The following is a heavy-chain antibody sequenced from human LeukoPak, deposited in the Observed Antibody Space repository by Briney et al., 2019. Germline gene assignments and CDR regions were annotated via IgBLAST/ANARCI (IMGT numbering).Heavy chain of an antibody. CDR1: GFTFSSYG. D-gene: IGHD2-15*01. CDR3: ARDTYCSGGSCYNWFDP. V-gene: IGHV3-30*03. Sequence: GRSLRLSCAASGFTFSSYGMHWVRQAPGKGLEWVAVISYDGSNKYYADSVKGRFTISRDNSKNTLYLQMNSLRAEDTAVYYCARDTYCSGGSCYNWFDPWGQGTLVTDSS. CDR2: ISYDGSNK. J-gene: IGHJ5*02.